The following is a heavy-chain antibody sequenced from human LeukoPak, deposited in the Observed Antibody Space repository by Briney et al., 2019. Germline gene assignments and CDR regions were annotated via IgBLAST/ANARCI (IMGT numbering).Heavy chain of an antibody. D-gene: IGHD1-14*01. J-gene: IGHJ4*02. Sequence: GGSLRLSCAASGFTFEDYAMHWVRQAPGKGLEWVSGISWNSGSIGYADSVKGRFTISRDNAKNSLYLQMNSLRAEDTALYYCATGTVAGTFDYWGQGTLVTVSS. CDR3: ATGTVAGTFDY. CDR2: ISWNSGSI. V-gene: IGHV3-9*01. CDR1: GFTFEDYA.